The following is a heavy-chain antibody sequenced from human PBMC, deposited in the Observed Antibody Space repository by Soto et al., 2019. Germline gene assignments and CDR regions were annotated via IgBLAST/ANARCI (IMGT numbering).Heavy chain of an antibody. Sequence: QVQLQQWGAGLLKPSETLSLTCDVYGGSFSGYYWSWIRQPPGKGLEWIGEINHSGGTNYNPSLKSRVTISVDTSKNQFSLKLSSVTAADTAVYYCARGSFHGGLRKESRFDYWGQGTLVTVSS. CDR3: ARGSFHGGLRKESRFDY. J-gene: IGHJ4*02. CDR2: INHSGGT. CDR1: GGSFSGYY. V-gene: IGHV4-34*01. D-gene: IGHD5-12*01.